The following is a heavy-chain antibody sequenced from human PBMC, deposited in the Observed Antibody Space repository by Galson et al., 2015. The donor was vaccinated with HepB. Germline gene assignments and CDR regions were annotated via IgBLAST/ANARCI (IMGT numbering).Heavy chain of an antibody. Sequence: SLRLSCAASGFTVSDDYLSWVRQAPGKGLEWVSVIYRGESTYYADSVKGRFTISRDNSKNTLYLQMNSLRPEDTAVYYCARGYCSGGSCYPGDYWGQGTLVTVSS. J-gene: IGHJ4*02. V-gene: IGHV3-53*05. CDR3: ARGYCSGGSCYPGDY. CDR2: IYRGEST. CDR1: GFTVSDDY. D-gene: IGHD2-15*01.